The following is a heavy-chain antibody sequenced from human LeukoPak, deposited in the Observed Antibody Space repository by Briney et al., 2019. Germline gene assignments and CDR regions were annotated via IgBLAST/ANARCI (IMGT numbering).Heavy chain of an antibody. D-gene: IGHD3/OR15-3a*01. CDR2: IRTKGYGGTT. CDR3: ARDPMGDYFGTYSDDGFDI. CDR1: GFTFSNYE. J-gene: IGHJ3*02. V-gene: IGHV3-49*04. Sequence: HPGGSLRLSCAASGFTFSNYEMNWVRQAPGKGLEWVGSIRTKGYGGTTEYAASVKGRFTMSRDDSKSIAYLQMNNLKTEDTAMYYCARDPMGDYFGTYSDDGFDIWGQGTMVTVSS.